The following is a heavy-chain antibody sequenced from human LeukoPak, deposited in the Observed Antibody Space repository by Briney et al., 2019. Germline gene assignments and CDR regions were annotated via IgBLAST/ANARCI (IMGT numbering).Heavy chain of an antibody. D-gene: IGHD3-3*01. CDR1: RFTFSSYE. CDR2: IWYDGTDT. CDR3: ARGFLDFDF. V-gene: IGHV3-33*08. Sequence: GGSLRLSCAASRFTFSSYEMNWVRQAPGKGLEWVALIWYDGTDTYYADSVMGRFTISRDDSKNTVYLQMNSLRAEDTAFYYCARGFLDFDFWGHGTLVTVSS. J-gene: IGHJ4*01.